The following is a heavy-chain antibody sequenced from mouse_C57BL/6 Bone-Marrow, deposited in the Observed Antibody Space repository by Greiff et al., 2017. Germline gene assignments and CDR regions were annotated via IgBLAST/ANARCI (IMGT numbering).Heavy chain of an antibody. V-gene: IGHV1-81*01. CDR1: GYTFTSYG. CDR3: ALSFFYGSSPYYAMDY. Sequence: QLQQSGAELARPGASVKLSCKASGYTFTSYGISWVKQRTGQGLEWIGEIYPRSGNTYYNEKFKGKATLTADKSSSTAYMELRSLTSEDSAVYFCALSFFYGSSPYYAMDYWGQGTSVTVSS. D-gene: IGHD1-1*01. J-gene: IGHJ4*01. CDR2: IYPRSGNT.